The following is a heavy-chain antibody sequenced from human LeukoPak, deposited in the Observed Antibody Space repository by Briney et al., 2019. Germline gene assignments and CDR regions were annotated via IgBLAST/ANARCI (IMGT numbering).Heavy chain of an antibody. J-gene: IGHJ5*02. V-gene: IGHV3-64*01. CDR1: GFTFRHYL. Sequence: GGSLRLTCAASGFTFRHYLMHWVRQAPGKGLEYVAGISSDGGSTNYGNSLKGRFTISRDNSKNTLYLQMGGLRAEDMAVYYCARDPSGGTTSSWFDVWGQGSVVTVSS. D-gene: IGHD1-1*01. CDR3: ARDPSGGTTSSWFDV. CDR2: ISSDGGST.